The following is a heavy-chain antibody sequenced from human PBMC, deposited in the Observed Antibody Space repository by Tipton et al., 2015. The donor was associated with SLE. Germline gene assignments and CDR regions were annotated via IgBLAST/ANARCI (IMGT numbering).Heavy chain of an antibody. D-gene: IGHD6-19*01. V-gene: IGHV4-59*04. J-gene: IGHJ4*02. CDR2: IYYSGST. CDR1: GGSISSDY. Sequence: TLSLTCTVSGGSISSDYWSWIRQPPGKGLEWIGNIYYSGSTYYNPSLKTRVTISVDTSKNQFSLKLSSVTAADTAVYYCATGWYYFDYWGQGTLLTVSS. CDR3: ATGWYYFDY.